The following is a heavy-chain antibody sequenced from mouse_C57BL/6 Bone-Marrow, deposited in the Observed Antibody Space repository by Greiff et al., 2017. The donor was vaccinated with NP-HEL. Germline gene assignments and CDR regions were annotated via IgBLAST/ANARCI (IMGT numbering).Heavy chain of an antibody. J-gene: IGHJ1*03. CDR3: ARWYYGSSYSYWYFDV. V-gene: IGHV1-55*01. CDR2: IYPGSGST. CDR1: GYTFTSYW. D-gene: IGHD1-1*01. Sequence: VQLQQPGAELVKPGASVKMSCKASGYTFTSYWITWVKQRPGQGLEWIGDIYPGSGSTNYNEKFKSKATLTVDTSSSTAYMQLSSLTSEDSAVYYCARWYYGSSYSYWYFDVWGTGTTVTVSS.